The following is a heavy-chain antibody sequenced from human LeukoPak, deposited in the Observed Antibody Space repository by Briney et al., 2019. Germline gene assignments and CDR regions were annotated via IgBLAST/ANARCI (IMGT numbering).Heavy chain of an antibody. Sequence: ASVKVSCKASGYTFTNYDINWVRRAPGQGLEWMGWMNPNSGNTGYAQKFQGRITMTRNTSVNTAYMELSSLRSEDTAVYYCARSGSYYTARFDYWGQGTLVTVSS. D-gene: IGHD3-10*01. CDR2: MNPNSGNT. V-gene: IGHV1-8*01. CDR1: GYTFTNYD. J-gene: IGHJ4*02. CDR3: ARSGSYYTARFDY.